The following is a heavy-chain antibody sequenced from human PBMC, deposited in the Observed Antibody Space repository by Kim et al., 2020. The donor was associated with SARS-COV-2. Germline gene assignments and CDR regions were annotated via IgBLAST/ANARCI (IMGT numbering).Heavy chain of an antibody. V-gene: IGHV1-18*01. Sequence: ASVKVSCKSSGYTFTSYGISWVRQAPGQGLEWMGWISAYNGNTNYAQKLQGRVTMTTDTSTSTAYMELRSLRSDDTAVYYCARDRVSYGDHSSYYYYGMDVWGQGTTVTVSS. CDR2: ISAYNGNT. J-gene: IGHJ6*02. D-gene: IGHD4-17*01. CDR3: ARDRVSYGDHSSYYYYGMDV. CDR1: GYTFTSYG.